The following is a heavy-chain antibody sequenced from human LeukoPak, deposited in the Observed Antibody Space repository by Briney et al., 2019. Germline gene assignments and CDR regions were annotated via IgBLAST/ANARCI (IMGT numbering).Heavy chain of an antibody. CDR2: ISAYNGNT. CDR3: ARGPVDFWGGYDLDY. D-gene: IGHD3-3*01. V-gene: IGHV1-18*01. CDR1: GYTFTSYG. Sequence: GASVKVSCKASGYTFTSYGISWVRQAPGQGLEWMGWISAYNGNTNYAQKLQGRVTMTTDTSTSTAYMELRSLRSDDTAVYYCARGPVDFWGGYDLDYWGQGTLVTVSS. J-gene: IGHJ4*02.